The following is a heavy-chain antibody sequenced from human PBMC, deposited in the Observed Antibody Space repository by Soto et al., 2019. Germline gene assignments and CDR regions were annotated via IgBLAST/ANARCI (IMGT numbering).Heavy chain of an antibody. V-gene: IGHV4-31*03. J-gene: IGHJ4*02. D-gene: IGHD3-10*01. CDR1: GGSVSSGGYY. Sequence: PSETLSLTCTVSGGSVSSGGYYWSWIRQHPGKGLEWIGYIYYSGSTYYNPSLKSRVTISVDTSKNQFSLKLSSVTAADTAVYYCARGITRGVIWDPEHQVFDYWGQGTLVTVSS. CDR2: IYYSGST. CDR3: ARGITRGVIWDPEHQVFDY.